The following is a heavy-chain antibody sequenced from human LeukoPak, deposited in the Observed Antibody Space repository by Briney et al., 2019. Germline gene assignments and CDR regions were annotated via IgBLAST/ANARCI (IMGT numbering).Heavy chain of an antibody. V-gene: IGHV3-23*01. CDR1: GFTFSRYA. CDR3: ASHYDSSGYPYLDY. D-gene: IGHD3-22*01. J-gene: IGHJ4*02. Sequence: GGSLRLSCAASGFTFSRYAMSWVRQAPGKGLEWVSVISGSGGSTYYADSVKGLFTISRDNSKNTLYLQMNSLRAEDTAVYYCASHYDSSGYPYLDYWGQGTLVTVSS. CDR2: ISGSGGST.